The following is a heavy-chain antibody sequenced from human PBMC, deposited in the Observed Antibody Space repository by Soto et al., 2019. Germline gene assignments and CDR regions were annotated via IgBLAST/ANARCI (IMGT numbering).Heavy chain of an antibody. CDR1: VYSFTSYC. CDR2: IYPGDSDT. Sequence: PGDSLKISCKGSVYSFTSYCMGWVRQMPGKGLECMGIIYPGDSDTRYSPSFQGQVTISADKSISTAYLQWSSLKASDTAMYSCARPLYYYDSSGYYHYCMDVRGQGTTVTVSS. J-gene: IGHJ6*02. D-gene: IGHD3-22*01. V-gene: IGHV5-51*01. CDR3: ARPLYYYDSSGYYHYCMDV.